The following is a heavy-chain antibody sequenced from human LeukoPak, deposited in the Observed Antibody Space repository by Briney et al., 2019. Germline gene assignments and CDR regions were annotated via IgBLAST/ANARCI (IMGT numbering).Heavy chain of an antibody. V-gene: IGHV1-69*11. CDR2: ITPFLGTT. CDR1: GYTFTGYY. D-gene: IGHD2-21*01. Sequence: SVKVSCKASGYTFTGYYMHWVRQAPGQGLEWMGSITPFLGTTNYAQKFQGRVTITADEPTRTAYMELTYVRSDDTAVYYCTIIPNVILFTHYFEYWGQGTLVTVSS. CDR3: TIIPNVILFTHYFEY. J-gene: IGHJ4*02.